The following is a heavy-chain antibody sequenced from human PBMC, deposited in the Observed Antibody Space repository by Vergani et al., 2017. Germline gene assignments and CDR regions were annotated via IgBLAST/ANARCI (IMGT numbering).Heavy chain of an antibody. CDR2: IYYSGST. CDR3: ARGGGTTVYYYYYYYMDV. D-gene: IGHD1-7*01. V-gene: IGHV4-59*01. J-gene: IGHJ6*03. Sequence: VQLLESGGGLVQPGGSLRLSCAASGFTFSSYAMSWVRQAPGKGLEWIGYIYYSGSTNYNPSLKSRVTISVDTSKNQFSLKLSSVTAADTAVYYCARGGGTTVYYYYYYYMDVWGKGTTVTVSS. CDR1: GFTFSSYA.